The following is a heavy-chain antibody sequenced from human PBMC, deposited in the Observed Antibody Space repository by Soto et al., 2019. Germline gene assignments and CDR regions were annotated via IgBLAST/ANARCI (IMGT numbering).Heavy chain of an antibody. CDR3: ARDRDTEVNYYYGMDV. J-gene: IGHJ6*02. V-gene: IGHV1-69*01. CDR1: GVTFSSYA. CDR2: IIPIFGST. D-gene: IGHD2-21*01. Sequence: QVQLVQSGAEVKKPGTSVRVSCTASGVTFSSYALSWVRQAPGQGLEWMGGIIPIFGSTNYAQKLQGRVTITADEFTSTAYKELTSLGTEDTAVYYCARDRDTEVNYYYGMDVWGQGTTVTVS.